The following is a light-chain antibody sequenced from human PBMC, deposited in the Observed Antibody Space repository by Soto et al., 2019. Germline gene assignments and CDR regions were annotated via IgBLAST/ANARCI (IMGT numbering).Light chain of an antibody. J-gene: IGKJ5*01. CDR1: QSVSNNY. V-gene: IGKV3-20*01. Sequence: VLPQFPATLSLSPGERATLSSRASQSVSNNYLAWYQQKPGQAPRLLIYGASNRATGIPDRFSGSGSGTDLTLTISRLELEEFAVYYCQQYGSSHLTFGQGTRLEIK. CDR2: GAS. CDR3: QQYGSSHLT.